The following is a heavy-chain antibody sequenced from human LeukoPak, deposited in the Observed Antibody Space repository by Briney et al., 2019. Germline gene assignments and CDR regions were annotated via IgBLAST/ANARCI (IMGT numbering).Heavy chain of an antibody. Sequence: PGRSLRLSCAASAFTFSSYAMHWVRQAPGKGLEWVALISYHGDITYYADSVKGRFTLSRDNSKTTLFLQLNSLRAEDTAVYYCARDSTYYYDSGSSGPHYFDFWGQGTLVTVSS. J-gene: IGHJ4*02. D-gene: IGHD3-10*01. V-gene: IGHV3-30*01. CDR1: AFTFSSYA. CDR3: ARDSTYYYDSGSSGPHYFDF. CDR2: ISYHGDIT.